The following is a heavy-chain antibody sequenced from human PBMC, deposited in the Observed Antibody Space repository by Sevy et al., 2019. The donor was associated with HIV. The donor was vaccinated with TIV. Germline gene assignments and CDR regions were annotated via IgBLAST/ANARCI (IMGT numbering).Heavy chain of an antibody. V-gene: IGHV3-23*01. CDR3: AGALDYGLDY. CDR2: ISGSGGST. D-gene: IGHD4-17*01. J-gene: IGHJ4*02. Sequence: GGSLRLSCAASGFTFSSYAMSWVRQAPGKGLGWVSAISGSGGSTYYADSVKGRFTISRDNSKNTLYLQMNSLRAEDTAVYYCAGALDYGLDYWGQRTLVTVSS. CDR1: GFTFSSYA.